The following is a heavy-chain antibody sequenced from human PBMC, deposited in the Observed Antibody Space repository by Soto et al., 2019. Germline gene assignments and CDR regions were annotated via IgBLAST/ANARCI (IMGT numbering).Heavy chain of an antibody. CDR3: ARVDTAMVGSNWCDP. Sequence: VASVKVSCKTSGYTFTTYGISWVRQAPGQGLEWMGWISAYNGNTNYAQKLQGRVTMTTDTSTSTAYMELRSLRSDDTAVYYCARVDTAMVGSNWCDPWGQGTLVTVSS. J-gene: IGHJ5*02. CDR1: GYTFTTYG. CDR2: ISAYNGNT. V-gene: IGHV1-18*01. D-gene: IGHD5-18*01.